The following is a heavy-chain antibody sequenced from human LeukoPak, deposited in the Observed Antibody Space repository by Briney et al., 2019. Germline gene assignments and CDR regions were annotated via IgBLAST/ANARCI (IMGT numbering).Heavy chain of an antibody. CDR2: INHSGST. Sequence: SETLSLTCTVSGGSISSSSYYWGWIRQPPGKGLEWIGEINHSGSTNYNPSLKSRVTISVDTSKNQFSLKLSSVTAADTAVYYCARIRTIFGSSDYWGQGTLVTVSS. CDR1: GGSISSSSYY. J-gene: IGHJ4*02. D-gene: IGHD3-3*01. V-gene: IGHV4-39*07. CDR3: ARIRTIFGSSDY.